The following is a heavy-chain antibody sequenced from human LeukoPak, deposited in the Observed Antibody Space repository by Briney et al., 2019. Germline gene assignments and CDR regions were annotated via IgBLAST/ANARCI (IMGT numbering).Heavy chain of an antibody. J-gene: IGHJ4*02. CDR1: GGSFSGYY. V-gene: IGHV4-34*01. Sequence: PSETLSLTCAAYGGSFSGYYWSWIRQPRGRGLEWIGEINHSGSTNYNPSLKSRVTISVDTSKNQFSLKLSSVTAADTAVYYCARGAGTSPFDYWGQGTLVTVSS. CDR2: INHSGST. D-gene: IGHD6-13*01. CDR3: ARGAGTSPFDY.